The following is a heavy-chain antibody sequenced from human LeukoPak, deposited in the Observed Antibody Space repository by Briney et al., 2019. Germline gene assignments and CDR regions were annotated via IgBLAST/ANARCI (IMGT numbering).Heavy chain of an antibody. CDR3: ARDGGDYDILTGYGY. CDR2: ISSSSSYI. CDR1: GFTFSSYS. Sequence: PGGSLRLSCAASGFTFSSYSMNWVRQAPGKGLEWVSSISSSSSYIYYADSVKGRFTISRDSAKNSLYLQMNSLRAEDTAVYYCARDGGDYDILTGYGYWGQGTLVTVSS. V-gene: IGHV3-21*01. D-gene: IGHD3-9*01. J-gene: IGHJ4*02.